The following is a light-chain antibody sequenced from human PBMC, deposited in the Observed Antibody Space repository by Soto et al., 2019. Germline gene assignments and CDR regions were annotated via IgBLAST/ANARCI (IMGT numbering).Light chain of an antibody. Sequence: DIQMTQSPSTLSASVGDRVTITCRASQSISSWLAWYQQKPGKAPKLLIYKASSLESGVPSRFSGSGSGTEFPLTISSLQPDDFATYYCKQYNSYSRTFGQGPKVEIK. CDR3: KQYNSYSRT. CDR2: KAS. CDR1: QSISSW. V-gene: IGKV1-5*03. J-gene: IGKJ1*01.